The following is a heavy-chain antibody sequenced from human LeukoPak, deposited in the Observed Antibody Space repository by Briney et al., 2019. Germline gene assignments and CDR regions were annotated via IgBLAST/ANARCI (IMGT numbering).Heavy chain of an antibody. CDR3: ASLMVSVEWELPDAFDI. CDR2: INHSGST. J-gene: IGHJ3*02. Sequence: SETLSLTCAVYGGSFSGYYWSWIRQPPGKGLEWIGEINHSGSTNYNPSLKSRVTISVDTSKNQFSLKLSSVTAADTAVYYCASLMVSVEWELPDAFDIWGQGTMVTVSS. D-gene: IGHD1-26*01. CDR1: GGSFSGYY. V-gene: IGHV4-34*01.